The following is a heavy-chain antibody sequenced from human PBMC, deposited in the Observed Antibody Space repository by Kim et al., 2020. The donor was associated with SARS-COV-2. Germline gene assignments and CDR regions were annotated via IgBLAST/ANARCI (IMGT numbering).Heavy chain of an antibody. V-gene: IGHV3-64*01. J-gene: IGHJ4*02. D-gene: IGHD3-10*01. Sequence: SVKGRFTISRDNSKNTLYLQMGSLRAEDMAVYYCARVRGRWFGELSPLDYWGQGTLVTVSS. CDR3: ARVRGRWFGELSPLDY.